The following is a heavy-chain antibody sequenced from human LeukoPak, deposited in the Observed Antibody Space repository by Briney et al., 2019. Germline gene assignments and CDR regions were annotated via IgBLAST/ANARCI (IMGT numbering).Heavy chain of an antibody. V-gene: IGHV1-46*01. CDR3: ASLCSGGSCYRDY. CDR1: GYTFTNYY. D-gene: IGHD2-15*01. J-gene: IGHJ4*02. Sequence: GASVKVSCKASGYTFTNYYMHWVRQAPGQGLEWMGIINPSGGSTSYAQKFQGRVTTTRDMSTSTVYMELSSLRSEDTAVYYCASLCSGGSCYRDYWGQGTLVTVSS. CDR2: INPSGGST.